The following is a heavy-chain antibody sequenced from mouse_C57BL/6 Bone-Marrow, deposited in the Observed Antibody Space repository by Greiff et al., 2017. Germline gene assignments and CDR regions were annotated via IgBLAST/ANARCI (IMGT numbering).Heavy chain of an antibody. CDR1: GYTFTGYD. J-gene: IGHJ4*01. CDR2: IYPRDGST. D-gene: IGHD3-3*01. V-gene: IGHV1-85*01. Sequence: VQLQQSGPELVKPGASVKLSCKASGYTFTGYDINWVKQRPGQGLEWIGWIYPRDGSTTYNEKFKGKATLTVDTSSSTAYMERHSLTAEASSVYFCARAGTGYAMAYWGRGTSVTVTS. CDR3: ARAGTGYAMAY.